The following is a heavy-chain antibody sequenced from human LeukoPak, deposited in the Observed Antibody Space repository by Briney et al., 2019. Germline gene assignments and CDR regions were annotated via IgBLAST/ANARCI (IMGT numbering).Heavy chain of an antibody. V-gene: IGHV4-4*07. CDR3: ARGGVATLQSYIFDY. J-gene: IGHJ4*02. D-gene: IGHD5-12*01. CDR2: IYTSGSA. CDR1: GDSISNYY. Sequence: SETLSLTCTVSGDSISNYYWSWIRQPAGKGLEWIGRIYTSGSAIYNPSLKSRVTMSVDTSKNQFSLNLSSMTAADTAVYYCARGGVATLQSYIFDYWGQGTLVTVSS.